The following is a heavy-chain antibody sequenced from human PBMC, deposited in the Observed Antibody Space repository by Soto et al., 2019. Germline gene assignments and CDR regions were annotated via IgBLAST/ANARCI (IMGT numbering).Heavy chain of an antibody. CDR2: TYYRSKWYN. CDR3: ARVRLIVYDFWSGEYYYGMDV. CDR1: GDSVSSNSAA. J-gene: IGHJ6*02. V-gene: IGHV6-1*01. D-gene: IGHD3-3*01. Sequence: SQTLSLTCVISGDSVSSNSAAWNWIRQSPSRGLEWLGRTYYRSKWYNDYAVSVKSRITINPDTSKNQFSLQLNSVTPEDTAVYYCARVRLIVYDFWSGEYYYGMDVWGQGTTVTVSS.